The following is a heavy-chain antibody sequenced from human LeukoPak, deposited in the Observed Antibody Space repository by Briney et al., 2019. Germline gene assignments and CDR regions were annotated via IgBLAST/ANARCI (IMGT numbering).Heavy chain of an antibody. Sequence: SVKVSCKASGDTFTNYAISRVRQAPGRGLEWVGGIIPVFGTVKYAQKLQGRVTITTDESTSTVYMELSSLRSEDTAVYYCARQGRIQLLYAAFDSWGQGTMVTVSS. CDR3: ARQGRIQLLYAAFDS. D-gene: IGHD5-18*01. V-gene: IGHV1-69*05. CDR2: IIPVFGTV. J-gene: IGHJ3*02. CDR1: GDTFTNYA.